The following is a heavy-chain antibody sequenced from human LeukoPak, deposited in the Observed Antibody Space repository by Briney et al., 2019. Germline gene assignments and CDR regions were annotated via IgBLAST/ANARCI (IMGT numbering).Heavy chain of an antibody. CDR1: GFTFSNYP. V-gene: IGHV3-23*05. D-gene: IGHD6-19*01. J-gene: IGHJ3*02. CDR3: TKRLYSSGWSAFDI. Sequence: PGGSLRLSCAASGFTFSNYPMNWVRQAPGKGLEWVSSIVTSGDTFHADSVKGRFTISRDNSKNTLYLQMNSLRAEDTAIYYCTKRLYSSGWSAFDIWGLGTIVTVPS. CDR2: IVTSGDT.